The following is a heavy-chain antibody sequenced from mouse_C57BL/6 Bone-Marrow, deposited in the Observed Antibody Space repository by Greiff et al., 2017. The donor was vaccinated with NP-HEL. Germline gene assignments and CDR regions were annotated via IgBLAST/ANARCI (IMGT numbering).Heavy chain of an antibody. Sequence: QVQLQQPGAELVKPGASVKLSCKASGYTFTSYWMQWVKQRPGQGLEWIGEIDPSDSYTNYNQKFKGKATLTVDTSSSTAYMQLSSLTSEDSAVYYCARCIFDYWGQGTTRTVSS. CDR3: ARCIFDY. V-gene: IGHV1-50*01. CDR2: IDPSDSYT. CDR1: GYTFTSYW. J-gene: IGHJ2*01.